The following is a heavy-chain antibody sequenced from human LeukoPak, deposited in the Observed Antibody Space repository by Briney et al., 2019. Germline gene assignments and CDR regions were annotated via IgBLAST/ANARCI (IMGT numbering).Heavy chain of an antibody. CDR1: GFTFNNYG. D-gene: IGHD3-22*01. V-gene: IGHV3-33*08. CDR2: IWYDGSNK. CDR3: ARARRLNYYDSSAAESYFDY. J-gene: IGHJ4*02. Sequence: PGGSLRLSCAASGFTFNNYGMHWVRQAPGKGLEWVAVIWYDGSNKYYADSVKGRFTISRDNSKNTLYLQMNSLRAEDTAVYYCARARRLNYYDSSAAESYFDYWGQGTLVTVSS.